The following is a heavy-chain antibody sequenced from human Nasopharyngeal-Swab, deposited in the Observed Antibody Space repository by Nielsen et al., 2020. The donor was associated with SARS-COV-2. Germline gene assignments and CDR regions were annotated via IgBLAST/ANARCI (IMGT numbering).Heavy chain of an antibody. CDR2: IKEDGSEK. Sequence: WIRQRPGKGLEWVANIKEDGSEKNYGDSVKGRFTISRDNAKNLLYLQMNSLKAVDTAVYYCARDTYCSGGSCYGYGMAVWGQGTTVTVSS. J-gene: IGHJ6*02. CDR3: ARDTYCSGGSCYGYGMAV. D-gene: IGHD2-15*01. V-gene: IGHV3-7*01.